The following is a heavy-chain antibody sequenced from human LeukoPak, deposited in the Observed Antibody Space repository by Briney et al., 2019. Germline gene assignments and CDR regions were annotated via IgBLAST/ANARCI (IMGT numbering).Heavy chain of an antibody. J-gene: IGHJ4*01. CDR1: GGSISSGGYS. CDR2: IYHSGST. V-gene: IGHV4-30-2*01. D-gene: IGHD3-22*01. Sequence: PSQTLSLTCAVSGGSISSGGYSWSWIRQPPGKGLEWIGYIYHSGSTYYNPSLKSRVTISVDRSKNQLSLKLSSVTAADTAVYYCARGPYYYDSSGYYYFDYWGQGTLVTVSS. CDR3: ARGPYYYDSSGYYYFDY.